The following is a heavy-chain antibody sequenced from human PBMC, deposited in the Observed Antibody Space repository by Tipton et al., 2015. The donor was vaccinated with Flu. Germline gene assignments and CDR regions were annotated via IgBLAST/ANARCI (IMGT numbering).Heavy chain of an antibody. Sequence: TLSLTCTVSGGSINDYYWTWIRQIPGKGLEWMGFSFYNGNTAYNPSLQSRVIISVDTTRNQVSLNLRSVTAADTAMYYCARDRGWPASLDLWGQGVLVTVSS. CDR2: SFYNGNT. CDR1: GGSINDYY. D-gene: IGHD3-10*01. J-gene: IGHJ5*02. CDR3: ARDRGWPASLDL. V-gene: IGHV4-59*01.